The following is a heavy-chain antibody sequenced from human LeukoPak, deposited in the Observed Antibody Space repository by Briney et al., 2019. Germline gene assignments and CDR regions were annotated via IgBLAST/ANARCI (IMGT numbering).Heavy chain of an antibody. CDR1: GYTFTSYG. CDR3: ARMWVIFGVVMGYFDI. D-gene: IGHD3-3*01. CDR2: ISAYNGNT. Sequence: GASVKVSCKASGYTFTSYGISWVRQAPGQGLEWMGCISAYNGNTNYAQKLQGRVTMTTDTSTSTAYMELRSLRSDDTAVYYCARMWVIFGVVMGYFDIWGQGTMVTVSS. V-gene: IGHV1-18*01. J-gene: IGHJ3*02.